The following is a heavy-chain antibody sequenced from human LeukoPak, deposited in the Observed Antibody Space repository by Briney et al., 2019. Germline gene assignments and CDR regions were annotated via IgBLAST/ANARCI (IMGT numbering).Heavy chain of an antibody. CDR2: ISYDGSNK. CDR3: AAEEFQVSHAFDI. V-gene: IGHV3-30*03. D-gene: IGHD3-10*01. J-gene: IGHJ3*02. Sequence: PGRSLRLSCAASGFTFSSYGMHWVRQAPGKGLEWVAVISYDGSNKYYADSVKGRFTISRDNSKNTLYLQMSSLRTEDTAVYFCAAEEFQVSHAFDIWGQGTMVTVSS. CDR1: GFTFSSYG.